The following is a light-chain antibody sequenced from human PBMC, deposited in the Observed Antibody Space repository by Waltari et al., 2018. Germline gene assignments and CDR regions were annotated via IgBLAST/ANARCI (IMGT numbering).Light chain of an antibody. V-gene: IGKV3-15*01. J-gene: IGKJ4*01. CDR3: QQYNDWPPLT. CDR2: GAS. Sequence: ETVMTQSPATLSVSPGERATPSCRASQSVSSNLAWYQQKPGPPPSLLIYGASTRATGIPARFSGSGSGTEFTLTISSLQSEDFAVYYCQQYNDWPPLTFGGGTKVEIK. CDR1: QSVSSN.